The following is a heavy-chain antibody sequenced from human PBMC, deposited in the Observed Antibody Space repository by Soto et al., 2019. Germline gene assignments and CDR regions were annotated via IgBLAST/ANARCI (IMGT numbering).Heavy chain of an antibody. CDR3: GRGRSGQIVVFY. V-gene: IGHV1-2*02. CDR2: IGPGSGAT. J-gene: IGHJ4*02. CDR1: GYTFTGHY. Sequence: ASVKVSCKASGYTFTGHYIHWVRQAPEQGPEWMGEIGPGSGATRYAQRFQGRVTMTRDMSITTVYMELNNLSPDDTAVYYCGRGRSGQIVVFYWGQGTLVTVSS. D-gene: IGHD1-26*01.